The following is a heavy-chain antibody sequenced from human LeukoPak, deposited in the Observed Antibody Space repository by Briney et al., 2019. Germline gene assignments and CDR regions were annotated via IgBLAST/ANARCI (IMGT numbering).Heavy chain of an antibody. CDR1: GYTFTDYY. D-gene: IGHD3-3*01. CDR3: ARGGIFGVVPTYFYYSMDV. J-gene: IGHJ6*03. Sequence: ASVKVSCKASGYTFTDYYMHWVRQAPGQRLEWMGWINPNSGGTNYAQKFQGRVTMTRDTSISTAYMELSSLRSEDTAIYYCARGGIFGVVPTYFYYSMDVWGKGTTVTVSS. V-gene: IGHV1-2*02. CDR2: INPNSGGT.